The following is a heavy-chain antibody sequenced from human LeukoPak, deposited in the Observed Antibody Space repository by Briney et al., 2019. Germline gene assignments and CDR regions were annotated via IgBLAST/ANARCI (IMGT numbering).Heavy chain of an antibody. CDR1: GYTFTGYY. D-gene: IGHD5-18*01. CDR2: INPNSGGT. CDR3: ARGAMDRYYMDV. Sequence: ASVKVSCKASGYTFTGYYMHWVRQSPGQGLEWMGWINPNSGGTNYAQKFQGRVTMTRDTSISTAYMELSRLRSDDTAVYYCARGAMDRYYMDVWGKGTTVTVSS. V-gene: IGHV1-2*02. J-gene: IGHJ6*03.